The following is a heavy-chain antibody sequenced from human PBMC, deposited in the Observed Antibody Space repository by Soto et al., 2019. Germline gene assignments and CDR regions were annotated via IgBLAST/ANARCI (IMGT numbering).Heavy chain of an antibody. D-gene: IGHD1-26*01. V-gene: IGHV3-7*04. CDR3: AGGVGDAF. J-gene: IGHJ4*02. Sequence: EVHLVESGGGLVQTGGSLRLSCAIFESTVSRDWMNWVRQAPGKGLEWVAHINQDGSEKYYVDSVKGRFTISRDSAKKSLYLQMKSRRPGVPSMYDCAGGVGDAFWGQGTLVHVSS. CDR1: ESTVSRDW. CDR2: INQDGSEK.